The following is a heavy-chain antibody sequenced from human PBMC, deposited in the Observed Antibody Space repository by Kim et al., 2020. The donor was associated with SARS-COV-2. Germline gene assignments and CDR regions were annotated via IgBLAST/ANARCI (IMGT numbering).Heavy chain of an antibody. Sequence: GESLKISCKGSGYSFTSYWISWVRQMPGKGLEWMGRIDPSDSYTNYSPSFQGHVTISADKSISTAYLQWSSLKASDTAMYYCARRQVDGSGRSYYYYGMDVWGQGTTVTVSS. CDR2: IDPSDSYT. D-gene: IGHD3-10*01. V-gene: IGHV5-10-1*01. CDR3: ARRQVDGSGRSYYYYGMDV. CDR1: GYSFTSYW. J-gene: IGHJ6*02.